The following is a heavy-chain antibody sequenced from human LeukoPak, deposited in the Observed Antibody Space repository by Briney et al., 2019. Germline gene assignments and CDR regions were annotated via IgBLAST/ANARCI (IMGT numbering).Heavy chain of an antibody. J-gene: IGHJ1*01. D-gene: IGHD6-19*01. CDR2: IYSGGSGST. Sequence: ESSETLSLTCTVSGGSISNYYWTWIRQPAGKGLEWIGRIYSGGSGSTNYNPSLKSRVSLSVDTSKNQFSLKLSSVTAADTAVYYCARGGWYPESFQHWGQGALVTVSS. V-gene: IGHV4-4*07. CDR1: GGSISNYY. CDR3: ARGGWYPESFQH.